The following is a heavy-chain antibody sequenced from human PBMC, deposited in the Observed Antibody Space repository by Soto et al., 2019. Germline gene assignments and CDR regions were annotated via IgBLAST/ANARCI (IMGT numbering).Heavy chain of an antibody. V-gene: IGHV4-59*01. J-gene: IGHJ6*02. CDR2: IYYSGST. CDR3: ARSPDSSGYYPRWYYYGMDV. Sequence: SETLSLTCTVSGGSISSYYWSWIRQPPGKGLEWIGYIYYSGSTNYNPSLKSRVTISVDTSKNQFSLKLSSVTAADTAVYYCARSPDSSGYYPRWYYYGMDVWGQGATVTVSS. D-gene: IGHD3-22*01. CDR1: GGSISSYY.